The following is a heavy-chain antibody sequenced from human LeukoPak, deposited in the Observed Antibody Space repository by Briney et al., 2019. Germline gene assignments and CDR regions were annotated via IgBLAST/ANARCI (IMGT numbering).Heavy chain of an antibody. D-gene: IGHD6-13*01. CDR2: ISGGGVST. Sequence: GGSLRLSCAASGFAFSTFAMTWARQAPGKGLEWVSAISGGGVSTYYADSVKARFTISRDNSKNTLYLQMNSLRAEDTAIYYCAKHSSSSFRTHFDHWGQGTLVTVSS. J-gene: IGHJ4*02. CDR1: GFAFSTFA. CDR3: AKHSSSSFRTHFDH. V-gene: IGHV3-23*01.